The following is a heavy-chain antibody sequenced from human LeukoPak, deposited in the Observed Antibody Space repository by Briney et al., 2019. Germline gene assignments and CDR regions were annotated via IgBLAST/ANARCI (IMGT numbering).Heavy chain of an antibody. CDR3: ARGRIRRTYFDY. D-gene: IGHD1-14*01. J-gene: IGHJ4*02. V-gene: IGHV4-34*01. Sequence: SESLSLTCAVYGGSFSGYYWSWIRPPPGKGLEWVGEINHSGSTNYNPSLKSRVTISVDTSKNQFSLKLSSVTAADTAVYYCARGRIRRTYFDYWGQGTLVTVSS. CDR1: GGSFSGYY. CDR2: INHSGST.